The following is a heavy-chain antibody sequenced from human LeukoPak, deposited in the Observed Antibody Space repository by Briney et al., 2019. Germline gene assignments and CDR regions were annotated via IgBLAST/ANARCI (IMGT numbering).Heavy chain of an antibody. J-gene: IGHJ4*02. CDR2: ISYDGSNK. CDR1: GVTFSSYA. V-gene: IGHV3-30-3*01. Sequence: GRSLRLSCAASGVTFSSYAMHWVRQAPGKGLEWVAVISYDGSNKYYADSVKGRFTISGDNAKNSLYLQMNSLRAEDTVVYYCARDATMVRGVDYWGQGTLVTVSS. D-gene: IGHD3-10*01. CDR3: ARDATMVRGVDY.